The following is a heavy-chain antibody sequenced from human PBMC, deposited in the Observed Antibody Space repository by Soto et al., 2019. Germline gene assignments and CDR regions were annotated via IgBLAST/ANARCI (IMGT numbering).Heavy chain of an antibody. CDR1: GFNFTSYW. CDR3: ARDLGRTAAGYYYYYAMDV. CDR2: IKEDGSEK. Sequence: GGSLRLSCAASGFNFTSYWMNWVRQAPGKGLEWVANIKEDGSEKFFEDSVKGRFTISRDNAKNSLYLQMNSLRAEDTAVYYCARDLGRTAAGYYYYYAMDVWGQGTTVTVSS. D-gene: IGHD2-2*01. V-gene: IGHV3-7*01. J-gene: IGHJ6*02.